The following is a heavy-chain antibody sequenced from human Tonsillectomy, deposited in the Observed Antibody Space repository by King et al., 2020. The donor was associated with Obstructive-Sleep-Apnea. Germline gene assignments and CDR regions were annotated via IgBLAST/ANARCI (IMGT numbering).Heavy chain of an antibody. CDR1: VGSISSSSYH. D-gene: IGHD1-26*01. Sequence: QLQESGPGLVKPSETLSLTCIVSVGSISSSSYHWGWIRQPPGTGLEWIGSIHYSGTTYYNPSLKSRVTISVDTSKNQFSLRLSSVTAADTAVYYCARYSGTYSPFDCWGQGTLVTVSS. CDR2: IHYSGTT. CDR3: ARYSGTYSPFDC. V-gene: IGHV4-39*07. J-gene: IGHJ4*02.